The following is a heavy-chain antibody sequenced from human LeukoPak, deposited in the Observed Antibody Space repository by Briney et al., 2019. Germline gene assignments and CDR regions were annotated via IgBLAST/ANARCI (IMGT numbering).Heavy chain of an antibody. CDR1: GGSFSGYY. CDR2: INHSGST. V-gene: IGHV4-34*01. Sequence: SETLSLTCAVYGGSFSGYYWSWIRQPPWKGLEWIGEINHSGSTNYNPSLKSRVTISVDTSKNQFSLKLSSVTAADTAVYYCAREEYYDSSGYYLNWFDPWGQGTLVTVSS. J-gene: IGHJ5*02. D-gene: IGHD3-22*01. CDR3: AREEYYDSSGYYLNWFDP.